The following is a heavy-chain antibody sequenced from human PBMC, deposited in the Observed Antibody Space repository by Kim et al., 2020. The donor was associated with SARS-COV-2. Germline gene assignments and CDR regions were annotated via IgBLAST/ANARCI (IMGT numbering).Heavy chain of an antibody. D-gene: IGHD3-10*01. Sequence: ASVKVSCKASGYTFTSYGISWVRQAPGQGLEWMGWISAYNGNTNYAQKLQGKATMTTDTSTSPAYMELRSLRSDDTAVYYCARETYYYGSGNYSLQYYFDYWGQGTLVTVSS. V-gene: IGHV1-18*01. CDR2: ISAYNGNT. CDR3: ARETYYYGSGNYSLQYYFDY. J-gene: IGHJ4*02. CDR1: GYTFTSYG.